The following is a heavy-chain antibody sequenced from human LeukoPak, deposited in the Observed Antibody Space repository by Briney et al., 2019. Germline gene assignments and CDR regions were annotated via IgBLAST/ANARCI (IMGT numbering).Heavy chain of an antibody. Sequence: PSETLSLTCAVYGGSFSGYYWSWIRQPPGKGLEWIGEINHSGSTNYNPSLKSRVTISVDTSKNQFSLKLSSVTAADTAVYYCARHRPRRYCSSTSCSIGNPFDYWGQGTLVTVSS. V-gene: IGHV4-34*01. D-gene: IGHD2-2*01. CDR2: INHSGST. CDR3: ARHRPRRYCSSTSCSIGNPFDY. J-gene: IGHJ4*02. CDR1: GGSFSGYY.